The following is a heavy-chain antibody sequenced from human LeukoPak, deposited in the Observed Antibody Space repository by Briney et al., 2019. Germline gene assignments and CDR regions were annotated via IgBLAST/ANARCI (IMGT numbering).Heavy chain of an antibody. Sequence: PGGSLRLSRAASGYTFSRYWMSWVRQAPGKGLVWVANIKQDGSEKYYVDSVKGRFTISRDNAKNSLYLQMNSLRAEDTAVYYCARASYILTGYDFWGQGTLVTVFS. D-gene: IGHD3-9*01. CDR3: ARASYILTGYDF. V-gene: IGHV3-7*01. CDR1: GYTFSRYW. J-gene: IGHJ4*02. CDR2: IKQDGSEK.